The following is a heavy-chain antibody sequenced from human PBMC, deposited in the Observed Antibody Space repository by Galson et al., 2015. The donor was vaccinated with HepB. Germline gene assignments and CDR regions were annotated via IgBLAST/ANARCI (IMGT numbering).Heavy chain of an antibody. J-gene: IGHJ4*02. CDR3: AKGRTRYFDY. CDR2: ISYDGSNK. Sequence: SLRLSCAASGFTFSNAWMNWVRQAPGKGLEWVAVISYDGSNKYYADSVKGRFTISRDNSKNTLYLQMNSLRAEDTAVYYCAKGRTRYFDYWGQGTLVTVSS. CDR1: GFTFSNAW. V-gene: IGHV3-30*18. D-gene: IGHD1-14*01.